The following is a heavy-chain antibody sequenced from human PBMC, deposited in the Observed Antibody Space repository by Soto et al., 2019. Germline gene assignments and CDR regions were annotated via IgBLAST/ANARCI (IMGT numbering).Heavy chain of an antibody. J-gene: IGHJ5*02. CDR3: ARRVNKYKLLSDNWFDP. CDR2: IIPIFGTA. CDR1: GGTFSSYA. Sequence: SVKVSCKASGGTFSSYAISWVRQAPGQGLEWMGGIIPIFGTANYAQKFQGRVTITADESTSTAYMELSSLRSGDTAVYYCARRVNKYKLLSDNWFDPWGQGTLVTVSS. V-gene: IGHV1-69*13. D-gene: IGHD2-2*01.